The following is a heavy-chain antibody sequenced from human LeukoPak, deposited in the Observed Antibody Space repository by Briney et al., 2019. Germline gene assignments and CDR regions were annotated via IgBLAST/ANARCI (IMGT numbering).Heavy chain of an antibody. CDR1: GYTFTSYG. Sequence: ASVKVSCKASGYTFTSYGISCVRQAPGQGLEWMGWISAYNGNTNYAQKLQGRVTMTTDTSTSTAYMELRSLRSDDTAVYYCARDLAVYCSGGSCYSVHQQGPDYWGPGTLVTVSS. D-gene: IGHD2-15*01. J-gene: IGHJ4*02. CDR2: ISAYNGNT. CDR3: ARDLAVYCSGGSCYSVHQQGPDY. V-gene: IGHV1-18*01.